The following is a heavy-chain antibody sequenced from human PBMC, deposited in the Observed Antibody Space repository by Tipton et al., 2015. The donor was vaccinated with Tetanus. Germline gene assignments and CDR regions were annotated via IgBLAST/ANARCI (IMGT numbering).Heavy chain of an antibody. Sequence: TLSLTCTVSGGSVSSGSYYWSWIRQPPGKGLEWIGYIYYSGSTNYNPSLKSRVTISVDTSKNQFSLKLSSVTAADTAVYYCARDSLTIDAFDIWGQGTMVTVSS. V-gene: IGHV4-61*01. CDR3: ARDSLTIDAFDI. D-gene: IGHD3-10*01. CDR1: GGSVSSGSYY. CDR2: IYYSGST. J-gene: IGHJ3*02.